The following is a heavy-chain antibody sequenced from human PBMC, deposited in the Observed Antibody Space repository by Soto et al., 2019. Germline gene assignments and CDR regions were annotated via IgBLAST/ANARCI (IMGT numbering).Heavy chain of an antibody. Sequence: QVQLVQSGAEVKEHGSSVRVSCKASGDSFSRYSFSWVRQAPGQGLEWMGGFSPILGTANYAQKFLLRLTITSDESTSTAYMELNSLTFEDTAVYYCARGVTSGSFPPFDYWGQGTLVTVSS. V-gene: IGHV1-69*16. CDR3: ARGVTSGSFPPFDY. CDR2: FSPILGTA. D-gene: IGHD1-26*01. CDR1: GDSFSRYS. J-gene: IGHJ4*02.